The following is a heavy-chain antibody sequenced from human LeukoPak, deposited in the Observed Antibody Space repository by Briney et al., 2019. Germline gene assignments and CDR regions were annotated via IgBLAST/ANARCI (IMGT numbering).Heavy chain of an antibody. CDR2: ISYDGSNK. CDR1: GFTFSSHG. D-gene: IGHD5-18*01. CDR3: AKNKAWDTAMVFDY. J-gene: IGHJ4*02. V-gene: IGHV3-30*18. Sequence: GGSLRLSCAASGFTFSSHGMHWVRQAPGKGLEWVAVISYDGSNKYYTDSVKGRFTISRDNSKNTLSLQMNSLRADDTAVYYCAKNKAWDTAMVFDYWGQGTLVTVSS.